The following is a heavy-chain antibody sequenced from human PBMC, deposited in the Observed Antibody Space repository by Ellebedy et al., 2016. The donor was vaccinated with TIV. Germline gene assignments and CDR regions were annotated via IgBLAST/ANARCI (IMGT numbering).Heavy chain of an antibody. Sequence: PGGSLRLSCAASGFTFSSYAMSWVRQAPGKGLEWVSTISHTGGRTYYADSVGGRSTISRDNSKNMLHLQMNSLRAEDTAVYYCAKDKVFGDSRWEIDVWGQGTTVTVSS. V-gene: IGHV3-23*01. CDR3: AKDKVFGDSRWEIDV. CDR2: ISHTGGRT. D-gene: IGHD4-17*01. CDR1: GFTFSSYA. J-gene: IGHJ6*02.